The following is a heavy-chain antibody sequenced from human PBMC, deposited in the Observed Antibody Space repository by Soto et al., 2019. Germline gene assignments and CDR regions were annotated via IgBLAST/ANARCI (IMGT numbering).Heavy chain of an antibody. CDR1: GFTFSDFE. Sequence: QVQLVESGGGVVQPGRSLRLSCSASGFTFSDFEMYWIRQAPGKGLDWVSFISYDGSNQYYAGSVKGRFTISRDISKNTLFLLMSSLRPEDTAVYFCARRTGTAPRFDFWGQGTLVTVSS. CDR2: ISYDGSNQ. CDR3: ARRTGTAPRFDF. J-gene: IGHJ4*02. D-gene: IGHD1-7*01. V-gene: IGHV3-30-3*01.